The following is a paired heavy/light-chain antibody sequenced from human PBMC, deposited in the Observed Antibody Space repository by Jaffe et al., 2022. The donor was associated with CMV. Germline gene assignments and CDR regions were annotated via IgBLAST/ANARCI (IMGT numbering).Light chain of an antibody. V-gene: IGLV2-14*03. CDR1: SSDVGGGYGY. Sequence: QSALTQPASVSGFPGQSIAISCTGTSSDVGGGYGYVSWYQQHPGRSPKLLIYDVIDRPSGVSNRFSGSRSGNTASLSISGLQAEDEADYYCSSYTGTDILVVFGGGTKVTVL. CDR3: SSYTGTDILVV. J-gene: IGLJ2*01. CDR2: DVI.
Heavy chain of an antibody. CDR2: ISNSGANT. CDR3: MKKFDY. CDR1: GFSFSTYL. V-gene: IGHV3-23*01. Sequence: EVQLLESGGGLVQPGGSLRVSCVASGFSFSTYLMSWVRQAPGKGLEWVSGISNSGANTYYADSVKGRFTISRDNSKNTLYLQMNSLRSDDTAVYYCMKKFDYWGQGTPVTVSS. J-gene: IGHJ4*02.